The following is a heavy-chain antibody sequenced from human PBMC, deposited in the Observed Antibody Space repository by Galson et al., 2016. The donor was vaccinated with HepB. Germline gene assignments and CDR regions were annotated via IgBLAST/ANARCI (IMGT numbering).Heavy chain of an antibody. CDR2: ISSSGTTI. CDR3: AKISVQYSYHYWGFDY. D-gene: IGHD5-18*01. CDR1: GFAFSRYE. Sequence: SLRLSCAASGFAFSRYEMNWVRQAPGKGLEWVSYISSSGTTIYYADSVKGRFTISRDNSKTTLYLQMNSLRVEDTAVYYCAKISVQYSYHYWGFDYWGQGTLDTVST. V-gene: IGHV3-48*03. J-gene: IGHJ4*02.